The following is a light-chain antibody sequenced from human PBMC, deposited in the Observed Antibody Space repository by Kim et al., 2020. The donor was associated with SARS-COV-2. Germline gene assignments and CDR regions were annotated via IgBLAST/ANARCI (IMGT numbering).Light chain of an antibody. J-gene: IGLJ1*01. CDR1: SSDVGGYNY. V-gene: IGLV2-14*03. CDR2: DVF. Sequence: QSALTQPASVSGSPRQSITISCSGTSSDVGGYNYVSWYQQYAGKAPKLMIYDVFKRPSGVSNRFSGSKSGNTASLTISGLQAEDEADYYCTSYRSSGYVFGSGTKVTVL. CDR3: TSYRSSGYV.